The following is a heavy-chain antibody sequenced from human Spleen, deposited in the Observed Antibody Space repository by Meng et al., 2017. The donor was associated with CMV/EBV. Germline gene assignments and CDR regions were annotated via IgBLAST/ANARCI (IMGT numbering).Heavy chain of an antibody. V-gene: IGHV4-34*01. CDR2: INHSGST. CDR3: ARPRIPYYYYGMDV. Sequence: GSLRLSCAVYGGSFSGYYWSWIRQPPGKGLEWIGEINHSGSTNYNPSLKSRVTISVDTSKNQFSLKVSSVTAADMAVYYCARPRIPYYYYGMDVWGQGTTVTVSS. CDR1: GGSFSGYY. J-gene: IGHJ6*02. D-gene: IGHD2-21*01.